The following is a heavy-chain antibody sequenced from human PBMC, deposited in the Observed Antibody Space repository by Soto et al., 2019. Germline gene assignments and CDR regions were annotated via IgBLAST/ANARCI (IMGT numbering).Heavy chain of an antibody. CDR1: GFTFSSYA. D-gene: IGHD2-2*02. CDR2: ISYDGSNK. Sequence: PGGSLRLSCAASGFTFSSYAMHWVRQAPGKGLEWVAVISYDGSNKYYADSVKGRFTISRDNSKNTLYLQMNSLRAEDTAVYYCARVNVCTSCYKGRYYYYGMDVWGQGTTVTVSS. V-gene: IGHV3-30-3*01. CDR3: ARVNVCTSCYKGRYYYYGMDV. J-gene: IGHJ6*02.